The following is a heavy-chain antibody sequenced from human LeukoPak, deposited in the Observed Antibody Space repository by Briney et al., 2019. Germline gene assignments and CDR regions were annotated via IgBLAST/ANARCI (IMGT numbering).Heavy chain of an antibody. V-gene: IGHV3-23*01. CDR1: GFTFSSYG. Sequence: PGGTLRLSCAASGFTFSSYGMSWVRQAPGKGLEWVSAISGSGGSTYYADSVKGRFTISRDNSKNTLYLQMNSLRAEDTAVYYCAKDYYDSSGYYLSRGYRSGFDPWGQGTLVTVSS. CDR3: AKDYYDSSGYYLSRGYRSGFDP. D-gene: IGHD3-22*01. CDR2: ISGSGGST. J-gene: IGHJ5*02.